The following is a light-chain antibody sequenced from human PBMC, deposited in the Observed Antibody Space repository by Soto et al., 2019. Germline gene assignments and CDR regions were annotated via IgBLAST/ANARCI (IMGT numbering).Light chain of an antibody. CDR2: AAS. V-gene: IGKV1-39*01. CDR3: QQSYSPPSIP. J-gene: IGKJ5*01. Sequence: DIQMTQSPSSLSASVRDRVTITCRASQSISSYLNWYQQKPGKAPKLLIYAASSLKSGVPSRFSGSGSGTDFNFSTRSLQPEIFATYYCQQSYSPPSIPCGQGTRLEFK. CDR1: QSISSY.